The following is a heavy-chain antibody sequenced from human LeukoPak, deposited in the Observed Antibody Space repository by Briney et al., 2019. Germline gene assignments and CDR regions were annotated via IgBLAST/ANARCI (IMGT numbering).Heavy chain of an antibody. CDR3: ARAGSTVTMLYPFDH. CDR2: IYYSGST. J-gene: IGHJ4*02. Sequence: SETLFLTCTVSGGSIRSYYWSWIRQPPGKGLEWIGYIYYSGSTNYNPSLKSRVSISVDTSKNQFSLKLSFVTAADTAVYYCARAGSTVTMLYPFDHWGQGTLVTVSS. CDR1: GGSIRSYY. V-gene: IGHV4-59*01. D-gene: IGHD4-17*01.